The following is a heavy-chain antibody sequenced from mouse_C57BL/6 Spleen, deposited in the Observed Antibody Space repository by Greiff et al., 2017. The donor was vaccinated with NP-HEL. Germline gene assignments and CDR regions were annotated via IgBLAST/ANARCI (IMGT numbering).Heavy chain of an antibody. CDR1: GFTFSSYA. J-gene: IGHJ3*01. CDR3: ARDYDYDPFAY. Sequence: EVQLVESGGGLVKPGGSLKLSCAASGFTFSSYAMSWVRQTPEKRLEWVATISDGGSYTYYPDNVKGRFTISRDNAKNNLYLQMSHLKSEDTAMYYCARDYDYDPFAYWGQGTLVTVSA. D-gene: IGHD2-4*01. V-gene: IGHV5-4*01. CDR2: ISDGGSYT.